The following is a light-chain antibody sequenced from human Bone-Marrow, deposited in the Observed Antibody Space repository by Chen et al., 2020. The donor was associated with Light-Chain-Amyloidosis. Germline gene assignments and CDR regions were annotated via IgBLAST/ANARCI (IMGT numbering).Light chain of an antibody. J-gene: IGLJ1*01. V-gene: IGLV2-14*01. CDR2: EVT. CDR1: SSDVGGDNH. Sequence: QSALTQPAPVSGSPGQSITTSCTGTSSDVGGDNHVSWYQQHPDKAPKLMIYEVTNRPSWVPDRFSGSKSENTASLTISGLQTEDEADYFCSSYTITNTLVFGSGTRVTVL. CDR3: SSYTITNTLV.